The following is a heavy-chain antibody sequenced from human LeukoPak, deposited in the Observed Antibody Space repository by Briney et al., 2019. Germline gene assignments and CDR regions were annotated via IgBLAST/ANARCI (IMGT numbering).Heavy chain of an antibody. CDR3: AKGRSYNEGAFDI. Sequence: PGGSLRLSCAASGFTFSSYGMHWVRQAPGKGLEWVAVIWYDGSNKYYADSVKGRFTISRDNSKNTLHLQMNSLRAEDTAVYYCAKGRSYNEGAFDIWGQGTMVTVSS. J-gene: IGHJ3*02. CDR2: IWYDGSNK. D-gene: IGHD5-24*01. CDR1: GFTFSSYG. V-gene: IGHV3-33*06.